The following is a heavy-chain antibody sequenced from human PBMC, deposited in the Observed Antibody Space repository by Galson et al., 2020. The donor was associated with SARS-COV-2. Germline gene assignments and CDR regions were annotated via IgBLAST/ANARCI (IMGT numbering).Heavy chain of an antibody. D-gene: IGHD6-19*01. CDR3: ARVGWELDY. CDR2: IYFTGST. J-gene: IGHJ4*02. CDR1: GVSVSSGSYY. V-gene: IGHV4-61*01. Sequence: SQTLPLTCHVSGVSVSSGSYYWTWIRQPPGKGLEWIGQIYFTGSTNYNSSLKSRVTISVDTSKNQFPLNLSSVTAADTAVYYCARVGWELDYWGQGILVTVSS.